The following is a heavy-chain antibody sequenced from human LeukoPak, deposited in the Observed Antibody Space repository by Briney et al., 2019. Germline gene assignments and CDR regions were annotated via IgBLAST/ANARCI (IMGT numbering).Heavy chain of an antibody. V-gene: IGHV6-1*01. J-gene: IGHJ5*02. CDR2: TYYRSKWYN. CDR1: GDSFSSNSAA. CDR3: AREVSSDSSSWYLCPWFDP. D-gene: IGHD6-13*01. Sequence: SQTLSLTCAISGDSFSSNSAAWNWIRQPPSRGLEWLGRTYYRSKWYNDYAVSVKSRITINPDTSKNQFSLQLNSVTPEDTAVYYCAREVSSDSSSWYLCPWFDPWGQGTLVTVSS.